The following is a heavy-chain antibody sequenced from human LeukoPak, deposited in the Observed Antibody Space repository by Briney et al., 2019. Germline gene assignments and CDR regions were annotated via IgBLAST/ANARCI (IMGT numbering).Heavy chain of an antibody. D-gene: IGHD6-19*01. CDR3: ARDTGIAVAGTVEN. V-gene: IGHV4-61*02. J-gene: IGHJ4*02. CDR1: GGSISSGSYY. Sequence: PSQTLSLTCTVSGGSISSGSYYWSWIRQPAGKGLEWIGRIYTSGSTNYNPSLKSQVTISVDSSKNQFSLKLSSVTAADTAVYYCARDTGIAVAGTVENWGQGTLVTVSS. CDR2: IYTSGST.